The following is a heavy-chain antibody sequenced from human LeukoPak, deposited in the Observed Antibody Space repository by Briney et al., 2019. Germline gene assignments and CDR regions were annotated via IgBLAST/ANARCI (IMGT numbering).Heavy chain of an antibody. CDR2: IYTSGST. D-gene: IGHD2-2*01. J-gene: IGHJ4*02. CDR3: ARMRDVVVPAALDC. Sequence: PSETLSLTCTVSGGSISSYYWSWIRQPAGKGLEWIGRIYTSGSTNYNPSLKSRVTMSVDTSKNQFSLKLSSVTAADTAVYYCARMRDVVVPAALDCWGQGTLVTVSS. CDR1: GGSISSYY. V-gene: IGHV4-4*07.